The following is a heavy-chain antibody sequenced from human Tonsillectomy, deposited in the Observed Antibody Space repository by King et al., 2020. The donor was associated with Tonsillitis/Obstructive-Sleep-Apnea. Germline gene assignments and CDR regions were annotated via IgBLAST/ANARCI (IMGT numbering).Heavy chain of an antibody. J-gene: IGHJ5*02. Sequence: TLKESGPTLVKPTQTLTLTCTFSGFSLSTRGVGVGWIRQPPGKALEWIAHMYWEDDKRYRPTLKNRVPITKDTSKNKVVRTMTNSDTVDTATYQRGHRPPSCWSGHFNNWFDPWGQGTLVTVSS. V-gene: IGHV2-5*02. D-gene: IGHD3-3*01. CDR2: MYWEDDK. CDR3: GHRPPSCWSGHFNNWFDP. CDR1: GFSLSTRGVG.